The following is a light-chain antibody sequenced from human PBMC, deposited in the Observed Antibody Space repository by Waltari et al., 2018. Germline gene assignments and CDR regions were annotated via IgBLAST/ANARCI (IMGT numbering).Light chain of an antibody. V-gene: IGLV1-40*01. Sequence: QSGLTQPPSVSGAPGPRVTIPCTGTSTTIGAASDVLLYQVLPGTAPKLPTFGNNQRPSVFPDRFSGSKSGTSASLAITGLQAEDEADYYCQSYDSSLIASVFGGGTKLTVL. CDR2: GNN. J-gene: IGLJ2*01. CDR1: STTIGAASD. CDR3: QSYDSSLIASV.